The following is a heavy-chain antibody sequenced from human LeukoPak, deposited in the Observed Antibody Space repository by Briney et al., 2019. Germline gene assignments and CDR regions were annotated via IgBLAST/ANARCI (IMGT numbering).Heavy chain of an antibody. CDR2: INHSGST. CDR1: GGSFSGYY. CDR3: AGHSSGWYGGWFDP. J-gene: IGHJ5*02. D-gene: IGHD6-19*01. V-gene: IGHV4-34*01. Sequence: TSETLSLTCAVYGGSFSGYYWSWIRQPPGKGLEWIGEINHSGSTNYNPSLKSRVTISVDTSKNQFSLKLSSVTAADTAVYYCAGHSSGWYGGWFDPWGQGTLVTVSS.